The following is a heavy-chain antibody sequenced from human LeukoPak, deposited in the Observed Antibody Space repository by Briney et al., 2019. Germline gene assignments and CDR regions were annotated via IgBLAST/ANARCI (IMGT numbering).Heavy chain of an antibody. CDR2: ISAYNGNT. Sequence: ASVKVSCKASGYTFTSYGISWVRQAPGQGLEWMGWISAYNGNTNYAQKLQGRVTMTTDTSTSTAYMELRSLRSDDTAVYYCAVGRSAAQASYYFDYWGQGTLVTVSS. J-gene: IGHJ4*02. V-gene: IGHV1-18*01. CDR1: GYTFTSYG. D-gene: IGHD2-21*01. CDR3: AVGRSAAQASYYFDY.